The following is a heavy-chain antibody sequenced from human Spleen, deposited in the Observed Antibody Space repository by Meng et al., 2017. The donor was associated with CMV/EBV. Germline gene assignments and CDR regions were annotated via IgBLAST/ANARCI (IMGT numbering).Heavy chain of an antibody. D-gene: IGHD5-12*01. CDR1: RITFSNYG. V-gene: IGHV3-30*02. Sequence: GESLKISCAASRITFSNYGMHWVRQAPGKGLEWVAFIRYDGSNENYADSVKGRFTISRDNSKNTLYLQMNSLRAEDTAVYYCARDVTYHDVVATYFYYYGMDVWGQGTTVTVSS. CDR2: IRYDGSNE. J-gene: IGHJ6*02. CDR3: ARDVTYHDVVATYFYYYGMDV.